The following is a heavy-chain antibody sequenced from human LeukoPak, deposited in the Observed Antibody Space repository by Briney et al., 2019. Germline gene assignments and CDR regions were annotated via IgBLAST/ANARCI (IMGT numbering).Heavy chain of an antibody. CDR3: ARGDYFQFDS. Sequence: GGSLRLSCAASGFTFTSYEMNWVRQAPGKGLEWVSYISSTSININYADSVKCRFTVSRDNAKNSLSLQMNSLRAEDTAIYYCARGDYFQFDSWGQGTLVTVSS. CDR2: ISSTSINI. D-gene: IGHD2/OR15-2a*01. V-gene: IGHV3-48*03. CDR1: GFTFTSYE. J-gene: IGHJ4*02.